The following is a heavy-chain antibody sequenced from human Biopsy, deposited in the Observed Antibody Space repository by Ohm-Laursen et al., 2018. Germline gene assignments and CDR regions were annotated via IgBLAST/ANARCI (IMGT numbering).Heavy chain of an antibody. CDR2: IYSGDST. CDR1: GISFSRSA. J-gene: IGHJ4*02. Sequence: SLRLSCTASGISFSRSAMSWVRQAPRKGLEWVSVIYSGDSTYYADSVKGRFTISRDESKNTLYLQMNRLRAEDTAVYHCARATYSSGHKIDSWGQGTLVTVSS. V-gene: IGHV3-53*01. CDR3: ARATYSSGHKIDS. D-gene: IGHD6-25*01.